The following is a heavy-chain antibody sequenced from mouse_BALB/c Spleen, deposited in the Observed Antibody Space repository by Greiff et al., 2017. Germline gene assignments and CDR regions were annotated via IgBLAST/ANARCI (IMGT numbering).Heavy chain of an antibody. Sequence: QVQLQQSGAELAKPGASVKMSCKASGYTFTSYWMHWVKQRPGQGLEWIGYINPSTGYTEYNQKFKDKATLTADKSSSTAYMQLSSLTSEDSAVYYCARSLYDYDGYYFDYWGQGTTLTVSS. CDR1: GYTFTSYW. CDR3: ARSLYDYDGYYFDY. V-gene: IGHV1-7*01. CDR2: INPSTGYT. J-gene: IGHJ2*01. D-gene: IGHD2-4*01.